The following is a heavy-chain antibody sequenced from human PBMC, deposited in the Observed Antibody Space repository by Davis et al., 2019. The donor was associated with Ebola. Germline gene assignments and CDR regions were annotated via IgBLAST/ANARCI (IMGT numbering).Heavy chain of an antibody. CDR2: INPNFGGK. V-gene: IGHV1-2*06. CDR3: ARGHTYGRWDDWFDP. CDR1: GYTFAAHY. Sequence: ASVKDSCKASGYTFAAHYIHWVRQAPGQGLEWMGRINPNFGGKIYAQKFQDRVTMTIDTSINTAYMELDRLRSDGTAVYYCARGHTYGRWDDWFDPWGQGTLVTVSS. D-gene: IGHD5-18*01. J-gene: IGHJ5*02.